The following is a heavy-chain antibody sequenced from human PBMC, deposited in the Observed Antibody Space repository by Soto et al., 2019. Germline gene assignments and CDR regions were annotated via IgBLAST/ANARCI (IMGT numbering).Heavy chain of an antibody. CDR2: ISYDGSDK. Sequence: VQLVEPGGGEVQPGRSLRLSCAASGVKYTDFAMHWVRQAPGKGLEWVAIISYDGSDKYYADSVKGRFGISRDKPKNTLYLQMTSLRPEDTVVYFCARRVWDSYYAIDVWCQGTTVTVFS. CDR1: GVKYTDFA. V-gene: IGHV3-30*09. J-gene: IGHJ6*02. D-gene: IGHD3-22*01. CDR3: ARRVWDSYYAIDV.